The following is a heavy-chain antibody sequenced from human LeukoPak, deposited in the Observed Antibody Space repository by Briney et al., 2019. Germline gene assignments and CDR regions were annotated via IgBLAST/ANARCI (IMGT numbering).Heavy chain of an antibody. CDR1: GFTFSSYD. CDR3: ASPLFYGDYYFDY. D-gene: IGHD4-17*01. V-gene: IGHV3-33*01. CDR2: IWYDGSNK. J-gene: IGHJ4*02. Sequence: LPGGSLRLSCAASGFTFSSYDMHWVRQAPGKGLEWVAVIWYDGSNKYYADSVKGRFTISRDNSKNTLYLQMNSLRAEDTAVYYCASPLFYGDYYFDYWGQGTLVTVSS.